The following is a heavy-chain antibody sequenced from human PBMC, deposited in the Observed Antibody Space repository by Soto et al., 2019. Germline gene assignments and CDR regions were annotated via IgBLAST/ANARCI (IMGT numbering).Heavy chain of an antibody. D-gene: IGHD3-10*01. J-gene: IGHJ5*02. V-gene: IGHV1-18*01. CDR3: SRPPGSSASEEWFHP. Sequence: QVHLVQSGVEVKTPGASVKVSCQASGYTFFTYDISWVRQAPGPGLEWMGWISTYRGDTKYAQKFQGRVTMTTDTSTTTAHLELRSLRSDDKAGYYCSRPPGSSASEEWFHPWGQGTLVTVSS. CDR2: ISTYRGDT. CDR1: GYTFFTYD.